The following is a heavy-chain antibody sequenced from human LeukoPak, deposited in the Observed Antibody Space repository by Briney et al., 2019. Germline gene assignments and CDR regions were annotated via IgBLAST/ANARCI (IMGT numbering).Heavy chain of an antibody. V-gene: IGHV1-18*01. Sequence: SVKVSRKVSGYTLTELSMHWVRQAPGQGLEWMGWISAYNGNTNYAQKLQGRVTMTTDTSTSTAYMELRSLRSDDTAVYYCARVPSGYDTQGTFDYWGQGTLVTVSS. CDR1: GYTLTELS. CDR2: ISAYNGNT. CDR3: ARVPSGYDTQGTFDY. J-gene: IGHJ4*02. D-gene: IGHD5-12*01.